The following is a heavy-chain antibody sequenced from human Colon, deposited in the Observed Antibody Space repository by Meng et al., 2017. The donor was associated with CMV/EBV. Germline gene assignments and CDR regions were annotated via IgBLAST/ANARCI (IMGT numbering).Heavy chain of an antibody. CDR2: ISAYTGDT. V-gene: IGHV1-18*01. CDR3: VRESQSGSYIYLQH. Sequence: VQLVQAGAGVKKPWAEVKVSCKASGYTFTNYGISWVRQAPGQGIEWMGWISAYTGDTYYAQKFQGRVTMTTDTSTSTAYMELRSLRSDDTAVYYCVRESQSGSYIYLQHWGQGTLGHRLL. CDR1: GYTFTNYG. D-gene: IGHD1-26*01. J-gene: IGHJ1*01.